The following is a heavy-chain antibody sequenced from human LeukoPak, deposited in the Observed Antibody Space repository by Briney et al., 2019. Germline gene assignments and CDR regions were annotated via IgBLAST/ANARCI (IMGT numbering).Heavy chain of an antibody. V-gene: IGHV1-8*01. Sequence: GASVKVSCKASGYTFTSYDIKWVRQATGQGLEWMGWMNPNSGNTGYAQKFQGRVTMTRNTSISTAYMELSSLRSEDTAVYYCARSHSGYCGGGSCYYYYYGMDVWGQGTTVTVSS. CDR2: MNPNSGNT. J-gene: IGHJ6*02. CDR1: GYTFTSYD. CDR3: ARSHSGYCGGGSCYYYYYGMDV. D-gene: IGHD2-15*01.